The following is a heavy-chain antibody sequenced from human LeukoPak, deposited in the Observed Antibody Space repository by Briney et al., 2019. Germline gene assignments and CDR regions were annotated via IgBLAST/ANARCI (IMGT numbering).Heavy chain of an antibody. D-gene: IGHD3-10*01. J-gene: IGHJ4*02. Sequence: PGGSLRLSCAASGFTFSSYAMSWVRQAPGKGLEGVSAISGSGGSTYYADSVKGRFTISRDNSKNTLYLQMNSLRAEDTAVYYCAKGHYRGGYFDYWGQGTLVTVSS. CDR2: ISGSGGST. CDR1: GFTFSSYA. V-gene: IGHV3-23*01. CDR3: AKGHYRGGYFDY.